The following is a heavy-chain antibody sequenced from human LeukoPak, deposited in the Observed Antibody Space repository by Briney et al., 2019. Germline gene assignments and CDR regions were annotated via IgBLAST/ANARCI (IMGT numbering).Heavy chain of an antibody. CDR1: GYSISSGYY. V-gene: IGHV4-38-2*02. D-gene: IGHD6-13*01. Sequence: SETLSLTCTVSGYSISSGYYWGWIRQPPGKGLEWIGSIYHSGSTNYNPSLKSRVTISVDTSKNQFSLKLSSVTAADTAVYYCARGLGGYTSSQAYWGQGTLVTVSS. CDR2: IYHSGST. J-gene: IGHJ4*02. CDR3: ARGLGGYTSSQAY.